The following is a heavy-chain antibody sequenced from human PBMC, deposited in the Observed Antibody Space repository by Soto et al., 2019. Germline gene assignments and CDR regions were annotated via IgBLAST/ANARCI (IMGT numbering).Heavy chain of an antibody. CDR3: ARKRAAYYYGSGSYHSAFDY. CDR1: GYTFTSYY. D-gene: IGHD3-10*01. CDR2: INPSGGST. Sequence: QVQLVQSGAEVKKPGASVKVSCKASGYTFTSYYMHWVRQAPGQGLEWMGIINPSGGSTSYAQKFQGRVTMTSDTSTSTVYMERSSLRSEDTAVYYCARKRAAYYYGSGSYHSAFDYWVQGTLVTVSS. J-gene: IGHJ4*02. V-gene: IGHV1-46*01.